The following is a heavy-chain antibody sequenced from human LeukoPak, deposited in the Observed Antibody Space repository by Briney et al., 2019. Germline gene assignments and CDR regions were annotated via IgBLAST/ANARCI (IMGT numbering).Heavy chain of an antibody. CDR3: ARVLAYYYDSSGYGGYYFDY. CDR2: IYTSGST. V-gene: IGHV4-4*07. Sequence: SETLSLTCTVSGGSISSYYWSWIRQPAGKGLEWIGRIYTSGSTNYNPSLKSRVTISVDTSKNQFSLKLSSVTAADTAVYYCARVLAYYYDSSGYGGYYFDYWGQGTLVTVSS. D-gene: IGHD3-22*01. J-gene: IGHJ4*02. CDR1: GGSISSYY.